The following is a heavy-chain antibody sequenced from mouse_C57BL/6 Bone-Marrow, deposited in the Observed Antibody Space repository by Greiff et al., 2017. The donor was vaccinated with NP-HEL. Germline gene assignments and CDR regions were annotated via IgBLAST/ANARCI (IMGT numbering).Heavy chain of an antibody. D-gene: IGHD3-3*01. CDR1: GYTFTSYW. J-gene: IGHJ3*01. CDR2: IDPSGSYT. Sequence: QVQLQQPGAELVKPGASVKLSCKASGYTFTSYWMQWVQQRPGQGLEWIGEIDPSGSYTNYNQKFKGRATLTVDTSSSTAYLQLSRLTSEDSAVYYCAREGSYAAWFAYGGQGTLVTVSA. V-gene: IGHV1-50*01. CDR3: AREGSYAAWFAY.